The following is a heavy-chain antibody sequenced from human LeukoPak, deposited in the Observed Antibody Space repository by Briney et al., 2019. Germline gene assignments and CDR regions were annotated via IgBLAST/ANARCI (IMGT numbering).Heavy chain of an antibody. Sequence: GGSLRLSCAASGFTFSSYAMSWVRQAPGKGLEWVSDISHSGGSTYYADSVKGRFTISRDNSKNTVYLQMNSLRTEDTAVYYCANNWNLDYWGQGTLVTVSS. CDR3: ANNWNLDY. J-gene: IGHJ4*02. CDR1: GFTFSSYA. V-gene: IGHV3-23*01. D-gene: IGHD1-1*01. CDR2: ISHSGGST.